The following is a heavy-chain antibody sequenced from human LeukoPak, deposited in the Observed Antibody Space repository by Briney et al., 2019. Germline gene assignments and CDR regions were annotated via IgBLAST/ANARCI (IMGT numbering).Heavy chain of an antibody. CDR1: EFTFSDYT. CDR2: ILYDGRK. J-gene: IGHJ4*02. Sequence: GGSLRLSCAASEFTFSDYTMHWVRQAPGKGLEWVALILYDGRKYYADSVKGRFIISRDNSKNTLFLQMNSLRPEDTALYYCAREWTYSSGWSASGYWGQGTLVTVSP. CDR3: AREWTYSSGWSASGY. D-gene: IGHD6-19*01. V-gene: IGHV3-30*04.